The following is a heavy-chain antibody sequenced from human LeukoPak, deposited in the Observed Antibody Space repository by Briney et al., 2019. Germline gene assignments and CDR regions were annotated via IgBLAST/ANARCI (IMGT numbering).Heavy chain of an antibody. D-gene: IGHD3-22*01. CDR2: ISSSSSYI. Sequence: GGSLRLSCAAPGFTFSSYSMNWVRQAPGKGLEWVSSISSSSSYIYYADSVKGRFTISRDNAKNSLYLQMNSLRAEDTAVYYCARDYYDSSGYYGFDYWGQGTLVTVSS. CDR3: ARDYYDSSGYYGFDY. J-gene: IGHJ4*02. V-gene: IGHV3-21*01. CDR1: GFTFSSYS.